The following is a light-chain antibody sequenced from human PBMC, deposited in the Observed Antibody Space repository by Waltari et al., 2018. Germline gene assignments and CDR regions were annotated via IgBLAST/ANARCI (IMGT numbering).Light chain of an antibody. Sequence: QSALTQPRSVSGSPGQSVTISCTGTSSDFGGYNYVSWYQQHPGQAPKLMINDVSKRTSGVPDRFSGSKSGNTASLTISGLQAEDEADYYCCSYAGSYVVFGGGTKLTVL. CDR1: SSDFGGYNY. V-gene: IGLV2-11*01. CDR3: CSYAGSYVV. CDR2: DVS. J-gene: IGLJ2*01.